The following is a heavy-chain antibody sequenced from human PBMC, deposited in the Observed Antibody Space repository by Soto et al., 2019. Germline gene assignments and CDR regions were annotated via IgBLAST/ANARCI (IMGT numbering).Heavy chain of an antibody. Sequence: GGSLRLSLAASGFTFSSSGMPWVRQAPGKGLEWVAVIGDDGSNKYYGYSVKVRFTISRENSNNRLYLQMNSLRAEDTAVYYCARDTGRWLQLRTDAFHXWGQAALLTAS. CDR3: ARDTGRWLQLRTDAFHX. V-gene: IGHV3-33*01. CDR2: IGDDGSNK. CDR1: GFTFSSSG. J-gene: IGHJ3*02. D-gene: IGHD5-12*01.